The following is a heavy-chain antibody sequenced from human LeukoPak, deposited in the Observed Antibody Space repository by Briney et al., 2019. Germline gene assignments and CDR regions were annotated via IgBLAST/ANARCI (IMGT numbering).Heavy chain of an antibody. Sequence: GGSLRLSCAASGFIFTDYYMSWIRQAPGKGLEWVSYISSSGGTIYYADSVKGRFTISRDNSKNTLYLQMNNLRAEDTAVYYCAPRVVGSAPFDYWGQGTLVTVSS. CDR1: GFIFTDYY. CDR3: APRVVGSAPFDY. V-gene: IGHV3-11*01. D-gene: IGHD2-15*01. J-gene: IGHJ4*02. CDR2: ISSSGGTI.